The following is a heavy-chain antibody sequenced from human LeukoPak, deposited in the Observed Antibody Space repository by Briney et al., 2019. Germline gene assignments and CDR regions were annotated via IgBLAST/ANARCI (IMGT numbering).Heavy chain of an antibody. D-gene: IGHD6-13*01. Sequence: GSLRLSCAASGFTFSSYDMHWVRQPPGKGLEWIGEIYHSGSTNYNPSLKSRVTISVDKSKNQFSLKLSSVTAADTAVYYCARDVAAAGSDYWGQGTRVTVSS. CDR3: ARDVAAAGSDY. V-gene: IGHV4-4*02. J-gene: IGHJ4*02. CDR1: GFTFSSYDM. CDR2: IYHSGST.